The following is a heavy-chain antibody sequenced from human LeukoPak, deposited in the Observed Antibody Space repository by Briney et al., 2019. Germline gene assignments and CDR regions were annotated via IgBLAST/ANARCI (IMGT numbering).Heavy chain of an antibody. Sequence: GASVKVSCKASGYTFTSYGISWVRQAPGQGLEWMGWISAYNGNTNYAQKLQGRVTMTTDTSTSTAYMELRSPRSDDTAVYYCASGLEYCSSTSCTTGFDYWGQGTLVTVSS. D-gene: IGHD2-2*01. CDR2: ISAYNGNT. CDR3: ASGLEYCSSTSCTTGFDY. V-gene: IGHV1-18*01. J-gene: IGHJ4*02. CDR1: GYTFTSYG.